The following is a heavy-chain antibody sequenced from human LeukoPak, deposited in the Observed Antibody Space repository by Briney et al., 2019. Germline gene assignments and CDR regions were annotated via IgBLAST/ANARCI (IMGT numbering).Heavy chain of an antibody. CDR2: ISSSGTST. CDR1: GFPFSSYD. J-gene: IGHJ6*02. V-gene: IGHV3-48*03. CDR3: GRDLSGSYSYYYYGLDV. Sequence: GGSLRLSCEASGFPFSSYDMNWVLQAPGKGLEWVSHISSSGTSTHYADSVKGRFTISRDNAKNSLYLQMNSLRVEDTAVYYCGRDLSGSYSYYYYGLDVWGQGTTVTVSS. D-gene: IGHD1-26*01.